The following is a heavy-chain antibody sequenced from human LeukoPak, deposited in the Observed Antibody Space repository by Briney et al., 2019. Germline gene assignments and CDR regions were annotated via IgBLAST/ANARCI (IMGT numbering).Heavy chain of an antibody. Sequence: GRSLRLSCAASGFTFSSYAMSWVRQAPGKGLEWVLAISGSGGSTYYADSVKGRFTISRDNSKNTLYLQMNSLRAEDTAVYYCAKNPGRSGSYYWGQGTLVTVSS. V-gene: IGHV3-23*01. CDR2: ISGSGGST. D-gene: IGHD1-26*01. CDR1: GFTFSSYA. CDR3: AKNPGRSGSYY. J-gene: IGHJ4*02.